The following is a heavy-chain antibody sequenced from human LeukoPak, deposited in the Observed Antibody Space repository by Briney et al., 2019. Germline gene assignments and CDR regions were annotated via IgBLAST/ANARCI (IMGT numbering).Heavy chain of an antibody. J-gene: IGHJ4*02. CDR3: AKSGYNWNSEVWVYYFDY. D-gene: IGHD1-7*01. V-gene: IGHV1-8*01. CDR1: GYTFTSYD. CDR2: MNPNSGNT. Sequence: ASVKVSCKASGYTFTSYDINWVRQATGQGLEWMGWMNPNSGNTGYAQKFQGRVTMTRNTSISTAYMELSSLRSEDTAVYYCAKSGYNWNSEVWVYYFDYWGQGTLVTVSS.